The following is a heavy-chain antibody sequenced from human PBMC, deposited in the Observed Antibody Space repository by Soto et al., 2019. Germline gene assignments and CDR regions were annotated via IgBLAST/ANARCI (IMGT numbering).Heavy chain of an antibody. CDR1: GFSLSTSGVG. V-gene: IGHV2-5*02. CDR3: AHRYGSGKYNWFDP. CDR2: IYWDDDK. D-gene: IGHD3-10*01. Sequence: QITLKESGTTLVKHTQTLTLTCTFSGFSLSTSGVGVGWIRQPPGKALEWLALIYWDDDKRYSPSLKSRLPTTKDTSKNQVVLTMTNMDPVDTATYYCAHRYGSGKYNWFDPWGQGTLVTVSS. J-gene: IGHJ5*02.